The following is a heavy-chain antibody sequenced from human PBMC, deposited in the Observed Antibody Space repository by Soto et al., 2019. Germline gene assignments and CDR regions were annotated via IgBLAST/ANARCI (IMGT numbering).Heavy chain of an antibody. J-gene: IGHJ6*02. CDR3: ARDKVATGYYYGMDV. D-gene: IGHD5-12*01. CDR1: GGTLSSYA. CDR2: IIPIFGTA. Sequence: ASVKVSCKASGGTLSSYAISWVRQAPGQGLEWMGGIIPIFGTANYAQKFQGRVTITADESTSTAYMELSSLRSEDTAVYYCARDKVATGYYYGMDVWGQGTTVTVSS. V-gene: IGHV1-69*13.